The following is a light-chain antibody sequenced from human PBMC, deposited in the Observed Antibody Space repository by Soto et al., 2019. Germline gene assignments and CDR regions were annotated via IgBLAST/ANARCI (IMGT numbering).Light chain of an antibody. J-gene: IGLJ3*02. CDR3: SSYTSATTWV. CDR2: EVS. V-gene: IGLV2-14*01. Sequence: QSALTQPASVSGSPGQSITISCTGTSSDVGRYNYVSWYQQLPGKAPKLMIYEVSNRPSGVSDRFSGSKSGNTASLSISGLQPEDEADYYCSSYTSATTWVFGGGTKLTVL. CDR1: SSDVGRYNY.